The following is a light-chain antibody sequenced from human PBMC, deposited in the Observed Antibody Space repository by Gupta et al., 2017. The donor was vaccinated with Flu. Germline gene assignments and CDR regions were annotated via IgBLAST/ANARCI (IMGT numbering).Light chain of an antibody. J-gene: IGKJ4*01. Sequence: DIQMTQSPSTLSAFVGDRVTITCRASQSISSWLAWYQEKPGTAPKLLICGASSLEGGVPSRFSGSGSGTEFTLTISSLQPDDFATYYCQHYHSYPLTFGGGTKVEIK. CDR3: QHYHSYPLT. CDR1: QSISSW. CDR2: GAS. V-gene: IGKV1-5*03.